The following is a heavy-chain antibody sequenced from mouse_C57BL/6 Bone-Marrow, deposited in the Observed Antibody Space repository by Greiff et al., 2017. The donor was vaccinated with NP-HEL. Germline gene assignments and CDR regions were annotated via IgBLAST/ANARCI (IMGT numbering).Heavy chain of an antibody. CDR3: AREGGYHWYFDV. Sequence: QVQLQQSGAELARPGASVKLSCKASGYTFTSYGISWVKQRTGQGLEWIGEIYPRSGNNYYNEKFKGKATLTADKSSSTAYMELRSLTSEDSAVYFCAREGGYHWYFDVWGTGTTVTVSS. D-gene: IGHD2-2*01. V-gene: IGHV1-81*01. J-gene: IGHJ1*03. CDR1: GYTFTSYG. CDR2: IYPRSGNN.